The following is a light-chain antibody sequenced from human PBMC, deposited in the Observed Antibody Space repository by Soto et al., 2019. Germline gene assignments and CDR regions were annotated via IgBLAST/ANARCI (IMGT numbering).Light chain of an antibody. CDR1: QTFSSGY. V-gene: IGKV3-20*01. Sequence: ETVLTQSPSTLSLSPGERATLSCRASQTFSSGYLAWYQQKPGQAPRLLIYGATRSATGIADRFSGSGSGTEYTLTISRLEPEDAAVYYCQEYGSSRPWTFGQGTKLEIK. CDR3: QEYGSSRPWT. CDR2: GAT. J-gene: IGKJ2*02.